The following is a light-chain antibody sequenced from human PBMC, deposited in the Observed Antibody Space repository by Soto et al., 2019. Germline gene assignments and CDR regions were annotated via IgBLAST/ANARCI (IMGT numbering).Light chain of an antibody. CDR1: QSLGSRF. J-gene: IGKJ2*01. Sequence: LVLTQSPDTLSLYPGDRATLSCRASQSLGSRFFAWYQQKPGQAPRLLIRYTSSRTTDFPDRFSASGSGTDFTLTIGRLEPEDLAAYYCQQYERSPYTFGQGTKLEIK. V-gene: IGKV3-20*01. CDR3: QQYERSPYT. CDR2: YTS.